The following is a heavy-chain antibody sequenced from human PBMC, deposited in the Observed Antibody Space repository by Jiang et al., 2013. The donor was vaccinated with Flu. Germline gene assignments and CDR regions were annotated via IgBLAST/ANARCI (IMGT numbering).Heavy chain of an antibody. D-gene: IGHD4/OR15-4a*01. CDR3: ARGRDYGGGSGLSYIDY. Sequence: SGPGLVKPSETLSLTCSVPGGSISGYYWNWVRQSPGKGLEWIAYIYNNARIIYNPSLKSRVTILLDTSKKQVSLRLSPVTAADTATYYCARGRDYGGGSGLSYIDYWGQGTLVTVSS. J-gene: IGHJ4*02. CDR2: IYNNARI. CDR1: GGSISGYY. V-gene: IGHV4-59*01.